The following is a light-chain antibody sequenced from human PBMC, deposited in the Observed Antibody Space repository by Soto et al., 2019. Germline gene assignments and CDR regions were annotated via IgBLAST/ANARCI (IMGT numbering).Light chain of an antibody. J-gene: IGKJ1*01. V-gene: IGKV3-15*01. Sequence: EIVMTQSPATLSVSPGERATLSCRASQSVSSNLAWYQQEPGQAHRLLIYIASTRAAGIPARFSGSGSGTEFTLTIRSLQSEDSAIYYCQQYNNWPSWTFGQGPKVDNK. CDR2: IAS. CDR3: QQYNNWPSWT. CDR1: QSVSSN.